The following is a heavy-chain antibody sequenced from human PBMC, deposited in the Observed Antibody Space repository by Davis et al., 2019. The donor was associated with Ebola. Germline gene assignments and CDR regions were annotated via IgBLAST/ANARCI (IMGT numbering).Heavy chain of an antibody. CDR2: ISYDGGNK. V-gene: IGHV3-30-3*01. D-gene: IGHD3-10*01. J-gene: IGHJ1*01. Sequence: GESLKISCAASGFTFSSYAMNWVRQAPGKGLEWVAVISYDGGNKYYADSVKGRFTISRDNSKNTLYLQMNSLRAEDTAVYYCAKGPIITMAAEEYFQHWGQGTLVTVSS. CDR1: GFTFSSYA. CDR3: AKGPIITMAAEEYFQH.